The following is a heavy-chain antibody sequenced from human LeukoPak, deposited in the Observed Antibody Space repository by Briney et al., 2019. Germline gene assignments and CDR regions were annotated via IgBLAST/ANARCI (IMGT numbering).Heavy chain of an antibody. V-gene: IGHV4-39*07. CDR1: GDSINNNDYY. D-gene: IGHD3-22*01. CDR2: ISFGGNT. J-gene: IGHJ6*03. Sequence: SETLSLTCSVSGDSINNNDYYWDWIRQPPGKGLERVASISFGGNTYHNPSLKSRLSISLDTSKKQISLNLRSVTAADTGVYYCVREVVTHDLYMDVWGKGTTVTVSS. CDR3: VREVVTHDLYMDV.